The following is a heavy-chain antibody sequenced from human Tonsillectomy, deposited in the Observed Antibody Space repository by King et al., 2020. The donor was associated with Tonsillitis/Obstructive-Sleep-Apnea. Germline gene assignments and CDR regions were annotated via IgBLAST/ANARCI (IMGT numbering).Heavy chain of an antibody. Sequence: VQLVESGGALVQPGRSLRLSCAASGFTFDDYAMHWVRQAPGRGLEWVSGINWNSGTIGYADSVKGRFTISRDNDQNSLFLQMNSLRTENTALYYCAKDIRYNWNHGGWFDPWGQGTLVTVSS. D-gene: IGHD1-14*01. CDR2: INWNSGTI. J-gene: IGHJ5*02. V-gene: IGHV3-9*01. CDR3: AKDIRYNWNHGGWFDP. CDR1: GFTFDDYA.